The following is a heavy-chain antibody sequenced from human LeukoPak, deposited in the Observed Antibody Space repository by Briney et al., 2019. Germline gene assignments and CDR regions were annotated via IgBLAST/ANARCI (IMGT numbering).Heavy chain of an antibody. Sequence: PSETLSLTCTVSGGSISSSNYYWGWIRQPPGKGLEWIGSIYYTGSTYYNPSLKSRVIISVDTSKNQFSLKVSSVTAADTAVYCCARPGNFNYRWDYWGQGILVTVSS. V-gene: IGHV4-39*01. J-gene: IGHJ4*02. CDR2: IYYTGST. CDR3: ARPGNFNYRWDY. CDR1: GGSISSSNYY. D-gene: IGHD3-16*02.